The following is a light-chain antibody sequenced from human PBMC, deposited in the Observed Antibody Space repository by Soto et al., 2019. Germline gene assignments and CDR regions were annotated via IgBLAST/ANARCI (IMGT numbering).Light chain of an antibody. J-gene: IGKJ1*01. Sequence: IVLTQSPATLSLSPWERATLSCRASQSVSSYLAWYQQKPGQAPRLLIYGAYTRATGIPARFSGSGSGTDFTLTISSLQSEDFAVYYGQHYNYWPPKTFGQGTKVDIK. V-gene: IGKV3-15*01. CDR2: GAY. CDR3: QHYNYWPPKT. CDR1: QSVSSY.